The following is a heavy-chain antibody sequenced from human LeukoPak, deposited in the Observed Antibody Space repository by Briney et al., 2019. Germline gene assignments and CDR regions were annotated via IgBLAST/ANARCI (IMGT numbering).Heavy chain of an antibody. CDR2: IKQDGSER. CDR3: AAVASGSYSFDY. J-gene: IGHJ4*02. Sequence: GGSLRLSCAASGFTFSSYWMSWVRQAPGKGLEWVANIKQDGSERYYVDSVKGRFTISRDNAKNSLYLQMNSLRAEDTAVYYCAAVASGSYSFDYWGQGTLVTVSS. D-gene: IGHD1-26*01. V-gene: IGHV3-7*01. CDR1: GFTFSSYW.